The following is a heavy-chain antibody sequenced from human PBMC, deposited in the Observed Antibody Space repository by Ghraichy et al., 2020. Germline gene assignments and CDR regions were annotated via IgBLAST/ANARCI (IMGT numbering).Heavy chain of an antibody. D-gene: IGHD4-17*01. J-gene: IGHJ4*02. Sequence: SETLSLTCTVSGGSISSSSDSWGWIRQPPGKGLEWIGSFYYSGSPYFNPSLRSRVTISIDTSKNQFSLKLSSLTAADTAVYYCGTGAGSPPFDYWGQGTLVTVSS. CDR2: FYYSGSP. V-gene: IGHV4-39*01. CDR3: GTGAGSPPFDY. CDR1: GGSISSSSDS.